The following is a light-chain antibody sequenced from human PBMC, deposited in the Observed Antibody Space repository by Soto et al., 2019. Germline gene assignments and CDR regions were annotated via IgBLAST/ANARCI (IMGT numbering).Light chain of an antibody. Sequence: QSVLTQPPSVSGAPGQRVSISCTGSSSNIGAGYDVHWYQQLPGTAPKLLIYGNSNRPSGVPDRFSGSKSGTSASLAITGLQAEDEADYYCQSYDSSLSGHPFGGGTKLTVL. CDR1: SSNIGAGYD. CDR2: GNS. CDR3: QSYDSSLSGHP. J-gene: IGLJ2*01. V-gene: IGLV1-40*01.